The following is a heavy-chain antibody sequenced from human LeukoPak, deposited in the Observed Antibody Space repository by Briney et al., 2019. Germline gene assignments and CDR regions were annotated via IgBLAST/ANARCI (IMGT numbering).Heavy chain of an antibody. D-gene: IGHD3-22*01. CDR3: ARLRGRTWFVDY. CDR2: LSYSGIT. CDR1: GGSMSSSGYY. Sequence: SETLSLTCTVSGGSMSSSGYYWGWIRQPPGKGLEWIGTLSYSGITKYNASLESRVTMSFDTSKNQFSLKVRSATDADTAVYYCARLRGRTWFVDYWGQGTLVTVSS. V-gene: IGHV4-39*01. J-gene: IGHJ4*02.